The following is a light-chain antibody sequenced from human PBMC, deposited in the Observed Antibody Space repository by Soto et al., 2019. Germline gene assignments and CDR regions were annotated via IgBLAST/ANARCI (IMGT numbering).Light chain of an antibody. V-gene: IGKV1-39*01. CDR1: QSISNF. J-gene: IGKJ4*01. CDR2: AAS. CDR3: QQSYSTPLLT. Sequence: DIQMTQSPSSLSAYVGDRVTVTCRASQSISNFLNWYQQKPGKAPNLLIYAASSLHSGVPSRFSGSGSGTDFTLTISSLQPEDFATYYCQQSYSTPLLTFGGGTKVEIK.